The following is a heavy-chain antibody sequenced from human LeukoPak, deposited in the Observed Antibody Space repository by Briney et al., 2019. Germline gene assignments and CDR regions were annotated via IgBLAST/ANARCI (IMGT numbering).Heavy chain of an antibody. CDR1: GGSISSYY. CDR3: ARVDCSGGRCYSGYYYYGMDV. CDR2: IYYSGST. Sequence: PSETLSLTCTVSGGSISSYYWSWIRQPPGKGLEWIGYIYYSGSTNYNPSLKSRVTISVDTSKNQFSLKLTSVTAADTAVYYCARVDCSGGRCYSGYYYYGMDVWGQGTTVTVSS. D-gene: IGHD2-15*01. J-gene: IGHJ6*02. V-gene: IGHV4-59*01.